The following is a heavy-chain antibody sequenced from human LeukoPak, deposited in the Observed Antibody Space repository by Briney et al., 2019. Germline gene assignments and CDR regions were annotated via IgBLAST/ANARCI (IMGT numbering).Heavy chain of an antibody. D-gene: IGHD2-15*01. CDR3: GREHTPFDY. CDR1: GDSISSTNYC. CDR2: ICYSTTT. Sequence: SETLSLTCTVSGDSISSTNYCWGWLRQPPGKGLAWLGSICYSTTTYYKPSLKSRVTISVDTSKNQFSLKLTSVTAADTAVYYCGREHTPFDYWGKGTLVTVSS. V-gene: IGHV4-39*02. J-gene: IGHJ4*02.